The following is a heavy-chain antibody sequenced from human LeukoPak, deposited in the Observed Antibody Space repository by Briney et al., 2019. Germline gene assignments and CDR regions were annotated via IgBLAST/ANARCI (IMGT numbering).Heavy chain of an antibody. CDR2: IRYEGSNK. D-gene: IGHD2-21*02. Sequence: GRSLSLSCAASALSFSSYGVHWDRQAPGKGLGWVAVIRYEGSNKYYADTVKSRFTISRDNHKNTLHLQMNSLRAEDTAVYYCAKEYCGGDCYPEYFQHWGQGTLVTVSS. CDR3: AKEYCGGDCYPEYFQH. V-gene: IGHV3-33*06. CDR1: ALSFSSYG. J-gene: IGHJ1*01.